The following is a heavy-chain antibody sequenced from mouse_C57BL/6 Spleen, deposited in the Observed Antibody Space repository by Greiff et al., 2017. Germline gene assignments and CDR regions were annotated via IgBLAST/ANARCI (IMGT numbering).Heavy chain of an antibody. CDR2: IYPRDGST. CDR3: ARSRIYYDYDGSMDY. CDR1: GYTFTSYD. V-gene: IGHV1-85*01. Sequence: VQLQQSGPELVKPGASVKLSCKASGYTFTSYDINWVKQRPGQGLEWIGWIYPRDGSTTYNEKFKGKATLTVDTSSSTAYMELHSLTSEDSAVYFCARSRIYYDYDGSMDYWGQGTSVTVSS. D-gene: IGHD2-4*01. J-gene: IGHJ4*01.